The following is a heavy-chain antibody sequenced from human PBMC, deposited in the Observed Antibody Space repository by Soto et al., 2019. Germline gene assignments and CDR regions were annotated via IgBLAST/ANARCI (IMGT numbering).Heavy chain of an antibody. J-gene: IGHJ4*02. CDR1: GGSISSSSYY. CDR2: IYYSGST. Sequence: QLQLQESGPGLVKPSETLSLTCTVSGGSISSSSYYWGWIRQPPGKGLEWIGSIYYSGSTYYNPSLKSRVTISVDTSKNQFSLKLSSVTAADTAVYYCARHSGYDSLWGVGFDYWGQGTLVTVSS. V-gene: IGHV4-39*01. CDR3: ARHSGYDSLWGVGFDY. D-gene: IGHD5-12*01.